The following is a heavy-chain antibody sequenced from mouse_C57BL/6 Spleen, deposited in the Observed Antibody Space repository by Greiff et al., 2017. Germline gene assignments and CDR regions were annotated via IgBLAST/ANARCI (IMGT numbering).Heavy chain of an antibody. V-gene: IGHV10-3*01. CDR1: GFTFNTYA. CDR3: VRDEEDDYGNLYDYAMDY. J-gene: IGHJ4*01. CDR2: IRSKSSNYAT. Sequence: EVQVVESGGGLVQPKGSLKLSCAASGFTFNTYAMPWVRQAPGKGLEWVARIRSKSSNYATYYADSVKDRFTISRDDSQSMLYLQMNNLKTEDTAMYYCVRDEEDDYGNLYDYAMDYWGQGTSVTVSS. D-gene: IGHD2-1*01.